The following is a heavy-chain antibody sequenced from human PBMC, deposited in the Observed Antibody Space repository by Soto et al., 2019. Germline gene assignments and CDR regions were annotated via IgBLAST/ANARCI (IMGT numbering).Heavy chain of an antibody. CDR2: IVVGSGNT. J-gene: IGHJ6*02. CDR1: GFTFTSSA. CDR3: AADIRISPIVVVPAAILYGMDV. V-gene: IGHV1-58*01. D-gene: IGHD2-2*02. Sequence: SVKVSCKASGFTFTSSAVQWVRQARGQRLEWIGWIVVGSGNTNYAQKFQERVTITRDMSTSTAYMELSSLRSEDTAVYYCAADIRISPIVVVPAAILYGMDVWGQGTTVTVS.